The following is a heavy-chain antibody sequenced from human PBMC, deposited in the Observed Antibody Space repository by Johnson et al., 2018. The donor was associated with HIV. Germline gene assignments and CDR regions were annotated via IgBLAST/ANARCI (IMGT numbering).Heavy chain of an antibody. CDR1: GFTFDDYG. CDR2: INWNGGST. V-gene: IGHV3-20*04. D-gene: IGHD4-17*01. J-gene: IGHJ3*02. CDR3: ARANSYGDYRAKAFDI. Sequence: VQLVESGGGVVRPGGSLRLSCAASGFTFDDYGMSWVRQAPGKGLGWVSGINWNGGSTGYADSVKGRFTISRDNAKNSLYLQMNSLRAEDTALYYCARANSYGDYRAKAFDIWGQGTMVTVSS.